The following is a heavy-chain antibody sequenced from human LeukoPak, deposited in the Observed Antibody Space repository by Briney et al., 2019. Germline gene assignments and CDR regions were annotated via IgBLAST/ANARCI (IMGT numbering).Heavy chain of an antibody. J-gene: IGHJ4*02. Sequence: PGGSLRLSCAASGFTVSSNYMSWVRQAPGKGLEWVSVIYSGGTTYYADYVKGRFTISRDNSKNTLYLEMNSLRAEDTAVYYCAKDLPGSGWSCDSWGQGTLVTVSS. CDR2: IYSGGTT. CDR1: GFTVSSNY. CDR3: AKDLPGSGWSCDS. D-gene: IGHD6-19*01. V-gene: IGHV3-66*01.